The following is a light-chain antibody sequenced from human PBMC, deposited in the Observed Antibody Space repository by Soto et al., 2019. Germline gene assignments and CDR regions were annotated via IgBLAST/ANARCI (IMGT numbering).Light chain of an antibody. Sequence: QTVVTQEPSLTVSPGGTVTLTCGSSTGAVTSGHYPYWFQQKPGQAPRTVIYDINKKHSWTPARFSGSLLGGKAAPTLSGAQPEDEAEYYCLLSYNGARVVFGGGTKLTVL. V-gene: IGLV7-46*01. CDR2: DIN. CDR1: TGAVTSGHY. CDR3: LLSYNGARVV. J-gene: IGLJ2*01.